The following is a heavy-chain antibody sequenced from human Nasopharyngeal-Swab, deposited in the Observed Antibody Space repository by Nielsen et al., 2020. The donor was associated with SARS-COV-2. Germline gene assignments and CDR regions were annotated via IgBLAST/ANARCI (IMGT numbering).Heavy chain of an antibody. CDR1: GFTFRSYA. CDR3: AKLASSSAFDH. D-gene: IGHD6-6*01. V-gene: IGHV3-23*01. Sequence: GESLKISCAASGFTFRSYAISWVRQAPGKGLEWVSVISASDYTTYYADSVKGRFTISRDNSKNTVNLQMNSLRAEDTAIYYCAKLASSSAFDHWGQGTLVTVSS. J-gene: IGHJ4*02. CDR2: ISASDYTT.